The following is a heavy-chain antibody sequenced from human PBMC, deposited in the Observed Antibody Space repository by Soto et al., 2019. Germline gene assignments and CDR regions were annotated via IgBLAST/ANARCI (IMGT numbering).Heavy chain of an antibody. J-gene: IGHJ3*01. CDR2: IIPIFGTA. CDR3: ARGDYYDSLCPGAFDL. Sequence: SVKVSFKASGRTFSSYASSWVRQAPGRGLEWMGGIIPIFGTANYAQKFQGRVTITADKSTSTAYMELSSLRSEDTAVYYCARGDYYDSLCPGAFDLWRQGTMV. CDR1: GRTFSSYA. V-gene: IGHV1-69*06. D-gene: IGHD3-22*01.